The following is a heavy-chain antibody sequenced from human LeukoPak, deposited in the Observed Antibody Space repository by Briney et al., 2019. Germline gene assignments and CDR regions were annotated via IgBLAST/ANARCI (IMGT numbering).Heavy chain of an antibody. Sequence: GGSLRLSCAASGFTFSDYYMSWIRQAPGKGLEWVSSISSSSSDTKYADSVKGRFTISRDNAKKSLYLQMNSLRAEDTAVYYCAREDGEYSSPGPFDYWGQGTLVTVSS. CDR1: GFTFSDYY. V-gene: IGHV3-11*05. J-gene: IGHJ4*02. CDR3: AREDGEYSSPGPFDY. CDR2: ISSSSSDT. D-gene: IGHD6-6*01.